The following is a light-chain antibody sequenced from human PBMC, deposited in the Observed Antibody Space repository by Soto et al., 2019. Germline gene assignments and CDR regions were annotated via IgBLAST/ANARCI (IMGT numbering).Light chain of an antibody. V-gene: IGLV3-1*01. CDR3: QAWDRSTGV. J-gene: IGLJ1*01. CDR1: KLGDKY. Sequence: SYELTQPPSVSVSPGQTASITCSGDKLGDKYACWYQQKPGQSPVLVIYQDSKRPSGIPERFSGSNSGNTATLTISGTQAMDAAEYYCQAWDRSTGVFGTGTKRTVL. CDR2: QDS.